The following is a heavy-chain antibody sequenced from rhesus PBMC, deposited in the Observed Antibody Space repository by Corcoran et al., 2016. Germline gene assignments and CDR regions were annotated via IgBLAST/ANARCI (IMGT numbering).Heavy chain of an antibody. CDR2: IVGSSGSN. J-gene: IGHJ4*01. D-gene: IGHD1-44*02. V-gene: IGHV4-127*01. CDR1: GYSISSGYG. Sequence: QVQLQESGPGLVKPSETLSLTCAVSGYSISSGYGWSWIRQPPGKGLAWIGYIVGSSGSNNYNPSLKSRVTISKYTSKNQFSLKLSSVTAADTAVYYCAGRIVGATLDYWGQGVLVTVSS. CDR3: AGRIVGATLDY.